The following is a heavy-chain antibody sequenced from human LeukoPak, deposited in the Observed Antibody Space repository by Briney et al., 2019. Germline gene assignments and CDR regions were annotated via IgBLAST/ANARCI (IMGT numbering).Heavy chain of an antibody. Sequence: SQTLSLTCTVSGGSMSNYYWTWIRQPPGKGLEWIGSIYYSGSTYYNPSLKSRVTISVDTSKNQFSLKLSSVTAADTAVYYCAKYYYDSSGYSSADYWGQGTLVTVSS. CDR3: AKYYYDSSGYSSADY. CDR1: GGSMSNYY. CDR2: IYYSGST. D-gene: IGHD3-22*01. J-gene: IGHJ4*02. V-gene: IGHV4-59*05.